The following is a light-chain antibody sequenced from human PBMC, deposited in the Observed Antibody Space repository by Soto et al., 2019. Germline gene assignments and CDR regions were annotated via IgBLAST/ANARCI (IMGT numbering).Light chain of an antibody. J-gene: IGKJ1*01. CDR1: QNISND. CDR2: GAS. V-gene: IGKV1-33*01. Sequence: EIQLTQSPSSLSASLGDRVTLTCQASQNISNDLNWYQHKPGKAPKLLIYGASNMATGVPARFSGSGSATDFTFTISSLPAEDIATYYCQQYDNSPRTFGQGTKVDNK. CDR3: QQYDNSPRT.